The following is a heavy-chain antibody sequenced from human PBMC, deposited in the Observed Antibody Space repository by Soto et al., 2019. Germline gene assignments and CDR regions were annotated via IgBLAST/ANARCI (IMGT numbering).Heavy chain of an antibody. Sequence: PSETLSLTCAVYGGSFSGYYWSWIRQPPGKGLEWIGEINHSGSTNYNPSLKGRVTISVDTSKNQFSLKLSSVTAADTAVYYWSRELFGGYSPAAYCGQGTLVTVSS. V-gene: IGHV4-34*01. CDR3: SRELFGGYSPAAY. CDR1: GGSFSGYY. J-gene: IGHJ4*02. CDR2: INHSGST. D-gene: IGHD2-15*01.